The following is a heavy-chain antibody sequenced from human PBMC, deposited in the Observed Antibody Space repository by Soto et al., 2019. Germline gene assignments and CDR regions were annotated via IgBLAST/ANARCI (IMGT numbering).Heavy chain of an antibody. CDR2: ISYDGSNK. CDR3: ARDPRWLQQRNYFAF. D-gene: IGHD5-12*01. CDR1: GFTFSSYA. V-gene: IGHV3-30-3*01. Sequence: GGSLRLSCAASGFTFSSYAMHWVRQAPGKGLEWVAVISYDGSNKYYADSVKGRFTISRDNSKNTLYLQMNSLRAEDTAVYYCARDPRWLQQRNYFAFWGQGTLVTVSS. J-gene: IGHJ4*02.